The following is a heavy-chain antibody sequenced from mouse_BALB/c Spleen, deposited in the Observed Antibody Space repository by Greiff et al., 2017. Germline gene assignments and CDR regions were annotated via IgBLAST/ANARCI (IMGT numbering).Heavy chain of an antibody. CDR3: ARYYYGSSHWYFDV. CDR2: INPSNGRT. J-gene: IGHJ1*01. CDR1: GYTFTSYW. D-gene: IGHD1-1*01. V-gene: IGHV1S81*02. Sequence: QVQLQQPGAELVKPGASVKLSCKASGYTFTSYWMHWVKQRPGQGLEWIGEINPSNGRTNYNEKFKSKATLTVDKSSSTVYMQLSSLTSEDSAVYYCARYYYGSSHWYFDVWGAGTTVTVSS.